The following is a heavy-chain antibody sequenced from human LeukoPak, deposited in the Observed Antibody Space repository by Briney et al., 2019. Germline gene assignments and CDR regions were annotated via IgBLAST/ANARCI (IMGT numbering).Heavy chain of an antibody. CDR1: GFTFSSYG. D-gene: IGHD6-19*01. Sequence: GGSLRLSCAASGFTFSSYGMHWVRQAPGKGLEWVSFIRYDGSNKYYADSVKCRFTISRDNSKNTLYLQMNSLRAEDTAVYYCAKLSGSGWYYFEYWGQGTLVTVSS. CDR2: IRYDGSNK. V-gene: IGHV3-30*02. J-gene: IGHJ4*02. CDR3: AKLSGSGWYYFEY.